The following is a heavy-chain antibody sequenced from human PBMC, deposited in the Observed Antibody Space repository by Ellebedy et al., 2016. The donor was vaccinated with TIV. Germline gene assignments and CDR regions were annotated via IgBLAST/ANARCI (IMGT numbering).Heavy chain of an antibody. Sequence: PGGSLRLSCAASGFTFSNYGMHWVRQAPGKGLEWVAVISYDGSNNYYADSVKGRFTIFRDNSKNTVYLQMNSLRAEDTAVYYCAKDLVNYDFWSALGDYWGQGTLVTVSS. J-gene: IGHJ4*02. CDR2: ISYDGSNN. CDR3: AKDLVNYDFWSALGDY. D-gene: IGHD3-3*01. V-gene: IGHV3-30*18. CDR1: GFTFSNYG.